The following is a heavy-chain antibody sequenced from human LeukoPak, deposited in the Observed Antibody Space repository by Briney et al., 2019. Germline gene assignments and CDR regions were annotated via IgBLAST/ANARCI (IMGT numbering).Heavy chain of an antibody. V-gene: IGHV3-9*01. J-gene: IGHJ2*01. CDR3: AREWPRGWGGQVGVFDL. Sequence: PPGRSLRLSCAASGFTFDDYAMHWVRQAPGKGLEWVSGISWNSGSIGYADSVKGRFTISRDNAKNSLYLQMNSLRAEDTAVYYCAREWPRGWGGQVGVFDLWGRGTLVTVSS. CDR2: ISWNSGSI. D-gene: IGHD3-22*01. CDR1: GFTFDDYA.